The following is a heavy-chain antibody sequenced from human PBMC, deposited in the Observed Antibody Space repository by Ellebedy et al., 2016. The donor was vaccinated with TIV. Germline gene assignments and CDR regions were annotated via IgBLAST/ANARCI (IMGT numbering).Heavy chain of an antibody. V-gene: IGHV3-30*18. Sequence: GESLKISCAASGFTFINCGMHWVRQAPGKGLEWVAVTTHGGGDKYYADSVKGRFTISRDNSKNTLYLQMNSLRAEDTAVYYCAKEASYGDYRTADYWGQGTLVTVSS. CDR2: TTHGGGDK. CDR1: GFTFINCG. CDR3: AKEASYGDYRTADY. D-gene: IGHD4-17*01. J-gene: IGHJ4*02.